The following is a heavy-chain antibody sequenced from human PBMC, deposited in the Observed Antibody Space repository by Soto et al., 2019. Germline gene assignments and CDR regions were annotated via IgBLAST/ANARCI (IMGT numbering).Heavy chain of an antibody. J-gene: IGHJ4*02. D-gene: IGHD5-12*01. CDR2: IFSSGST. V-gene: IGHV4-4*07. CDR1: GGSINTFY. Sequence: SETLSLTCTVSGGSINTFYWSWVRQPAGKGLEWIGRIFSSGSTSFNPSLESRVAMSVDTSKNPFSLNLSSVTASDMAVYYCASEGSYSAYNFAHGIQLWSFDFWGQGALVTVSS. CDR3: ASEGSYSAYNFAHGIQLWSFDF.